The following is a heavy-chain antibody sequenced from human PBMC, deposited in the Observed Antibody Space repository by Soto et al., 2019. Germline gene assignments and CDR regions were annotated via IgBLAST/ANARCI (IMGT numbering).Heavy chain of an antibody. CDR3: ARERLRFLEWSTHAMVREFDN. CDR2: INPNSGGT. CDR1: GYTFTGYY. Sequence: ASVKVSCKASGYTFTGYYMHWVRQAPGQGLEWMGWINPNSGGTNYAQKFQGWVTMTRDTSISTAYMELSRLRSDDTAVYYCARERLRFLEWSTHAMVREFDNWGQGTLLTTSS. V-gene: IGHV1-2*04. J-gene: IGHJ4*02. D-gene: IGHD3-3*01.